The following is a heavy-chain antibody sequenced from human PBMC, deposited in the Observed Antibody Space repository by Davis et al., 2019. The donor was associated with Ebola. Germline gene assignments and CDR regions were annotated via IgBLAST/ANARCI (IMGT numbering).Heavy chain of an antibody. CDR1: GYTFTGYY. CDR2: INPNSGGT. V-gene: IGHV1-2*02. D-gene: IGHD3-22*01. J-gene: IGHJ4*02. CDR3: ARIQKYYYDSSGWYYFDY. Sequence: ASVKVSCKASGYTFTGYYMHWVRQAPGQGLEWMGWINPNSGGTNYAQKFQGRVTMTRDTSISTAYMELSRLRSDDTAVYYCARIQKYYYDSSGWYYFDYWGQGTLVTVSS.